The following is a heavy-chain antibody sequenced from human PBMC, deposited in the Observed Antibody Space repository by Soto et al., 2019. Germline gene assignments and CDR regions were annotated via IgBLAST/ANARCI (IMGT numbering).Heavy chain of an antibody. J-gene: IGHJ5*02. CDR3: ARDHLYYDNRGQNWFER. Sequence: SETLSLTCAVSGYSISSGYYWGWIRQPPGKGLEWIGSIYHSGSTYYNPSLKSRVTISVDTSKNQFSLKLSSVTAADTAVYYCARDHLYYDNRGQNWFERWGQGTMVTVSS. D-gene: IGHD3-22*01. CDR1: GYSISSGYY. CDR2: IYHSGST. V-gene: IGHV4-38-2*02.